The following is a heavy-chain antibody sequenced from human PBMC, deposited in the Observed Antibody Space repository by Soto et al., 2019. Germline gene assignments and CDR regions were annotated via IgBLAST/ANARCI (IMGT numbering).Heavy chain of an antibody. D-gene: IGHD1-26*01. CDR2: SRNKANSYSI. CDR1: GFTFSDYY. J-gene: IGHJ3*02. Sequence: EVQLVESGGGLVQPGGSLRLSCAVSGFTFSDYYMDWVRQATGKGLEWVGLSRNKANSYSIEYAASVTDRFTISRADSTNSLYLQMNRLKTEATAVYYCARYSGSYRRAFDIWGQGTMVTVSS. CDR3: ARYSGSYRRAFDI. V-gene: IGHV3-72*01.